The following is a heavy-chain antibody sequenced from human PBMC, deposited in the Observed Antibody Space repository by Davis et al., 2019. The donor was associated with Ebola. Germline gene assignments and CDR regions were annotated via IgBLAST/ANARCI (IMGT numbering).Heavy chain of an antibody. J-gene: IGHJ4*02. Sequence: GESLKISCAASGFTFSSYAMSWVRQAPGKGLEWVSAISGSGGSTYYADSVKGRFTISRDNSKNTLYLQMNSLRAEDTAVYYCAKDRYGSGSYFDYWGQGTLVTVSS. V-gene: IGHV3-23*01. D-gene: IGHD3-10*01. CDR2: ISGSGGST. CDR3: AKDRYGSGSYFDY. CDR1: GFTFSSYA.